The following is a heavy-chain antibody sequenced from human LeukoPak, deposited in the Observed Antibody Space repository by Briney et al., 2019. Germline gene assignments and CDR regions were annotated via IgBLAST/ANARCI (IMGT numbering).Heavy chain of an antibody. CDR3: AKTMTGYVWGSPNY. J-gene: IGHJ4*02. CDR2: ISHDGSNK. D-gene: IGHD3-16*01. Sequence: PGRSLRLSCAASGFTFSSYGMHWVRQAPGKGLEWVAVISHDGSNKYYADSVKGRFTISRDNSKNTLYLQMNSLRAEDTAVYYCAKTMTGYVWGSPNYWGQGTLVTVSS. V-gene: IGHV3-30*18. CDR1: GFTFSSYG.